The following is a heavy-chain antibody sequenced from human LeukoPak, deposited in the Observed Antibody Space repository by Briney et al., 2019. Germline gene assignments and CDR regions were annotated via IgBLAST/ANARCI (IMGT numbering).Heavy chain of an antibody. V-gene: IGHV4-34*01. CDR1: GGSFSGYY. CDR2: INHSGST. D-gene: IGHD1-26*01. CDR3: ARVPSGSYYYFDY. J-gene: IGHJ4*02. Sequence: SETLSLTCAVYGGSFSGYYWSWIRQPPGKGLEWIGEINHSGSTNYNPSLKSRVTISVDTSKNQFSLKLSSVTAADTAVYYCARVPSGSYYYFDYWGQGTLVTVSS.